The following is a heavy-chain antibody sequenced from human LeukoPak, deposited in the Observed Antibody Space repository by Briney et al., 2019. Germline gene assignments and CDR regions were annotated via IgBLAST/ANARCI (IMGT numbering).Heavy chain of an antibody. Sequence: SGPMLLNPTQTLTLTCTFSGFSLNTRGVGVGWIRQPPGRALEWLALIYWDDDRRYSPSLKSGLTITKDTSKNQVVLTMTNMDPVDTATYFCAHRKNYYDSSVSENWGEGTLLTVSS. CDR1: GFSLNTRGVG. J-gene: IGHJ4*02. CDR3: AHRKNYYDSSVSEN. CDR2: IYWDDDR. D-gene: IGHD3-22*01. V-gene: IGHV2-5*02.